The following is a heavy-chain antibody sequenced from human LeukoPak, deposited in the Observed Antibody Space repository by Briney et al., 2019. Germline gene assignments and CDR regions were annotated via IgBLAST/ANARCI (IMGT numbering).Heavy chain of an antibody. CDR3: AKDLSGIAARPHSDY. CDR2: IWFNGGIK. V-gene: IGHV3-33*06. Sequence: GRSLRLSCVASGFTFDSYDMHWVRQAPGKGLEWVAIIWFNGGIKYYADSVKGRFTISRDNSKNTLYLQMNSLRAEDTAVYYCAKDLSGIAARPHSDYWGQGTLVTVSS. J-gene: IGHJ4*02. CDR1: GFTFDSYD. D-gene: IGHD6-6*01.